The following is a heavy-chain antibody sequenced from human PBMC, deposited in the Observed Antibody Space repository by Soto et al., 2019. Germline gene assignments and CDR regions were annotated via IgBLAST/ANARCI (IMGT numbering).Heavy chain of an antibody. D-gene: IGHD3-22*01. CDR1: GYSFTTYG. CDR3: ARDTPHRRDGSEIDP. CDR2: ISSYNGKT. V-gene: IGHV1-18*01. Sequence: QVQLVQSGAEVKKPGASVKVSCKTSGYSFTTYGISWVRQAPGQGLEWMGWISSYNGKTNYAQKHQGRLTMTTDTPTSQVYMELRSLTSDDTAVYYCARDTPHRRDGSEIDPWGQGTLVTVSS. J-gene: IGHJ5*02.